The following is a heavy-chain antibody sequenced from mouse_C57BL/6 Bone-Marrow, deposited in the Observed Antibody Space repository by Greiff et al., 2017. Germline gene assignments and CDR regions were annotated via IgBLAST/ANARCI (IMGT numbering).Heavy chain of an antibody. CDR2: IWWDDDK. CDR1: GFSLSTFGMG. D-gene: IGHD2-12*01. CDR3: ARIHDGAWFAY. J-gene: IGHJ3*01. Sequence: QVTLKESGPGILQPSQTLSLPCSFSGFSLSTFGMGVGWIRQPSGKGLEWLAPIWWDDDKYYNPALKSRLTISKDTSKNQVFLKIANVDTADTATYYCARIHDGAWFAYWGQGTLVTVSA. V-gene: IGHV8-8*01.